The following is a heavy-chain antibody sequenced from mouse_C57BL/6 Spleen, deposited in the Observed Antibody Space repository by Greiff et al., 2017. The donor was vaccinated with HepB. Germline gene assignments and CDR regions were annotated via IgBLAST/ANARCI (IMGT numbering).Heavy chain of an antibody. CDR1: GFTFSNYW. CDR3: TEITTVVGAY. Sequence: EVKVEESGGGLVQPGGSMKLSCVASGFTFSNYWMNWVRQSPEKGLEWVAQIRLKSDNYATHYAESVKGRFTISRDDSKSSVYLQMNNLRAEDTGIYYCTEITTVVGAYWGQGTLVTVSA. D-gene: IGHD1-1*01. J-gene: IGHJ3*01. CDR2: IRLKSDNYAT. V-gene: IGHV6-3*01.